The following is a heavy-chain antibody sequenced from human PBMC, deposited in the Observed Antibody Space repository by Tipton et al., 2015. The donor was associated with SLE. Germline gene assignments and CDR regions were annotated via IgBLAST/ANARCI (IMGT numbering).Heavy chain of an antibody. D-gene: IGHD1-26*01. CDR1: GGSISSSSYY. V-gene: IGHV4-39*07. Sequence: TLSLTCTVSGGSISSSSYYWGWIRQPPGKGLEWIGSIYYSGSTYYNPSLKSRVTISVDTSKNQFSLKLSSVTAADAAVYYCARHGPSGSYQRALDIWGHGTMVTVSS. J-gene: IGHJ3*02. CDR2: IYYSGST. CDR3: ARHGPSGSYQRALDI.